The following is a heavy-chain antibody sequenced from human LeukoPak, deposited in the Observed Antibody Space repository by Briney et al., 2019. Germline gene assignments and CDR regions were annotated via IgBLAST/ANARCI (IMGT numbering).Heavy chain of an antibody. Sequence: SETLSLTCAVYGGSITGYYWSWIRQPPGKGLEWVGEIHYTGATSYNPSLKSRATISIDTSKNQVSLKLSSVTAADTAVYYCARGNILSGYCFDFWGQGALVTVSS. V-gene: IGHV4-34*01. J-gene: IGHJ4*02. CDR2: IHYTGAT. D-gene: IGHD3-9*01. CDR1: GGSITGYY. CDR3: ARGNILSGYCFDF.